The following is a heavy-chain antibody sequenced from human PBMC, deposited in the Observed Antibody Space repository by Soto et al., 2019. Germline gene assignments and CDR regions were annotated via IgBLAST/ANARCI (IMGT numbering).Heavy chain of an antibody. Sequence: LRLSCEASGFTLRNYAMTWIRQAPGKGLEWVSLISANDVGTYYAESVKTRFTISTDQSRNTVYLQMDSLRADDTAIYYCAKAKDDYNWDNRPPFDYWGQGTLVTVSS. J-gene: IGHJ4*02. CDR3: AKAKDDYNWDNRPPFDY. V-gene: IGHV3-23*01. CDR2: ISANDVGT. CDR1: GFTLRNYA. D-gene: IGHD1-20*01.